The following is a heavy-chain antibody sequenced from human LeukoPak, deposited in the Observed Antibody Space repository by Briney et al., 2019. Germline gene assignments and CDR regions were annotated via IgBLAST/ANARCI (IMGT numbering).Heavy chain of an antibody. Sequence: GGSLRLSCAASGSTFSSYEMNWVRQAPGKGLEWVSAISGSGGSTYYADSVKGRFTISRDNSKNTLYLHMGSLRAEDMAVYYCAREVDGSGTFDYWGQGALVTVSS. CDR3: AREVDGSGTFDY. V-gene: IGHV3-64*02. J-gene: IGHJ4*02. CDR2: ISGSGGST. D-gene: IGHD3-10*01. CDR1: GSTFSSYE.